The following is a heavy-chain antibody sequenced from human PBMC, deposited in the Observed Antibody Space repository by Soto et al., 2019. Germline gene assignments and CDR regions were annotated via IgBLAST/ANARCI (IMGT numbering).Heavy chain of an antibody. D-gene: IGHD2-2*01. CDR1: GYTLTELS. J-gene: IGHJ4*02. CDR2: FDPEDGET. CDR3: ATVGRVVPAATFDY. Sequence: ASVKVSCKVSGYTLTELSMHWVRQAPGKGLEWMGGFDPEDGETIYAQKFQGRVTMTEDTSTDTAYMELSSLRSEDTAVYYCATVGRVVPAATFDYWGQGTLVTVSS. V-gene: IGHV1-24*01.